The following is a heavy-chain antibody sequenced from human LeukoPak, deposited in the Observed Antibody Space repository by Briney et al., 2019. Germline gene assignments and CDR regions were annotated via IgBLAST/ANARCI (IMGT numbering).Heavy chain of an antibody. CDR2: ISSSSSTI. Sequence: GGSLRLSCAASGFTFSSYSMNWVRQAPGKGLEWVSYISSSSSTIYYADSVKGRFTISRDNAKNSLYLQMNSLRAEDTAVYYCARWESGIAAAGSDYWGQGTLVTVSS. D-gene: IGHD6-13*01. CDR3: ARWESGIAAAGSDY. V-gene: IGHV3-48*04. J-gene: IGHJ4*02. CDR1: GFTFSSYS.